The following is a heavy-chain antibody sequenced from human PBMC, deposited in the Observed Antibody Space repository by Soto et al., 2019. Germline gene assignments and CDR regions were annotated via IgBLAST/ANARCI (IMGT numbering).Heavy chain of an antibody. V-gene: IGHV3-23*01. CDR3: AQAPTGYFDY. Sequence: GGSLRLSCVTSGSTFASYAMSWVRQAPGKGLEWVSTISGGGVRSNYADSVKGQFTISRDNSRNTLYLQMNTLRVEDTAVYYCAQAPTGYFDYWGQGTLVTVSS. J-gene: IGHJ4*02. CDR2: ISGGGVRS. D-gene: IGHD3-10*01. CDR1: GSTFASYA.